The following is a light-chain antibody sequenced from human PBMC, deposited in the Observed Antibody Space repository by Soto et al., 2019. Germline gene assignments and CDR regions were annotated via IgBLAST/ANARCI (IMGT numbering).Light chain of an antibody. V-gene: IGLV2-14*01. Sequence: QSALTQPASVSGSPGQSITISCTGTSSDVGGYNYVSWYQQHPGKAPKLMIYDVSNRPSGVSNRFSGYKSVNTASLTISGLQAEDEADYYCSSYTSSSTLNVVFGGGTKLTVL. CDR3: SSYTSSSTLNVV. J-gene: IGLJ2*01. CDR2: DVS. CDR1: SSDVGGYNY.